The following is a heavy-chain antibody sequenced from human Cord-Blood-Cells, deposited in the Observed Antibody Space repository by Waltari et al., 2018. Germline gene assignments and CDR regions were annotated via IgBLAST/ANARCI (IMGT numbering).Heavy chain of an antibody. J-gene: IGHJ5*02. D-gene: IGHD6-13*01. Sequence: QVQLQQWGAGLLKPSETLSLTCAVSGGSFSGYYWSWIRQPPGKGLEWIGEINHSGSTNYNPSLKSRVTISVDTSKNQFSLKLSSVTAADTAVYYCARGSVAAADNWFDPWGQGTLVTVSS. V-gene: IGHV4-34*01. CDR1: GGSFSGYY. CDR2: INHSGST. CDR3: ARGSVAAADNWFDP.